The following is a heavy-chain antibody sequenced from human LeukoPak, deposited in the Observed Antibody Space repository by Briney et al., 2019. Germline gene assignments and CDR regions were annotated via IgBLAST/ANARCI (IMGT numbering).Heavy chain of an antibody. J-gene: IGHJ5*02. CDR3: ARWVGYSNWFDP. CDR2: INPNRGDT. Sequence: ASVKVSCKASGYTFTGYYVLWVRQAPGQGLEGMGWINPNRGDTNYAQKFQGRVTMTRDTSISTAYMELSRLKSDDTAVYYCARWVGYSNWFDPWGQGTLVTVSS. CDR1: GYTFTGYY. D-gene: IGHD2-15*01. V-gene: IGHV1-2*02.